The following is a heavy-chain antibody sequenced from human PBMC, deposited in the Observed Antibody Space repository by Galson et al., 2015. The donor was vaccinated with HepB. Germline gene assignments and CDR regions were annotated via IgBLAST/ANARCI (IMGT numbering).Heavy chain of an antibody. CDR1: GDIFTNYA. V-gene: IGHV1-69*13. D-gene: IGHD3-16*01. CDR2: IIPIFHTT. Sequence: SVKVSCKASGDIFTNYAWSWVRQTPGQGLEWMGGIIPIFHTTNYPQKFQGRVTITADESTSTAYMELSGLRSDDTAIYYCARSSQYYDDRGGSAFAIWGPGTRVTVTS. J-gene: IGHJ3*02. CDR3: ARSSQYYDDRGGSAFAI.